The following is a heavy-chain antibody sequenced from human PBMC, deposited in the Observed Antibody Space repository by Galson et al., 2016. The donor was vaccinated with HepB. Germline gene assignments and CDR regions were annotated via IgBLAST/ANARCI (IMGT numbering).Heavy chain of an antibody. V-gene: IGHV4-4*02. CDR3: ASQGSGSSNWLGP. D-gene: IGHD6-19*01. Sequence: SETLSLTCTVSGGSISGTNWWSWVRQPPGKGLEWIGEIYHSGTTNYSPSLKSRVTISVDTSKNQFSLKLTSVTAADTAVYYCASQGSGSSNWLGPWGRGTLVTVSS. CDR1: GGSISGTNW. CDR2: IYHSGTT. J-gene: IGHJ5*02.